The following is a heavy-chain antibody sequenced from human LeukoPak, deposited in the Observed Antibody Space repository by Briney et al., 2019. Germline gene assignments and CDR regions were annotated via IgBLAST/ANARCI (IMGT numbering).Heavy chain of an antibody. CDR1: GYTFTSYG. J-gene: IGHJ4*02. Sequence: ASVKVSCKASGYTFTSYGISWVRQAPGQGLEWMGWISAYNGNTNYAQKLQGRVTMTPDTSTSTAYMELRSLRSDDTAVYYCARDDTMIVVVSFDYWGQGTLVTVSS. D-gene: IGHD3-22*01. CDR3: ARDDTMIVVVSFDY. CDR2: ISAYNGNT. V-gene: IGHV1-18*01.